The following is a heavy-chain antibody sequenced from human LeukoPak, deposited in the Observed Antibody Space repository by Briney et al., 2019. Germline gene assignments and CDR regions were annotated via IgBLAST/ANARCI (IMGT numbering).Heavy chain of an antibody. CDR3: ATGQGVNYYDISGYYYAPPSFDY. D-gene: IGHD3-22*01. CDR2: INHSGST. Sequence: PSETLSLTCAVYGGSFSGYYWSWIRQPPGKGLEWIGEINHSGSTNYNPSLKSRVTISVDTSKNQFSLKLSSVTAADTAVYYCATGQGVNYYDISGYYYAPPSFDYWGQGTLVTVSS. V-gene: IGHV4-34*01. CDR1: GGSFSGYY. J-gene: IGHJ4*02.